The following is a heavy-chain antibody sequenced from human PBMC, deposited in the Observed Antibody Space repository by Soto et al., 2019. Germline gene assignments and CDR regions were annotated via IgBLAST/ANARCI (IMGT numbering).Heavy chain of an antibody. J-gene: IGHJ6*02. V-gene: IGHV3-30-3*01. Sequence: TGGSRRLSCAASGFTFSSYAMHWVRQAPGKGLEWVAVISYDGSNKYYADPVKGRFTISRDNSKNTLYLQMNSLRAEDTAVYYCARSRLGYCSSTSCYYYYGMDVWGQGTTVTVSS. CDR3: ARSRLGYCSSTSCYYYYGMDV. CDR2: ISYDGSNK. CDR1: GFTFSSYA. D-gene: IGHD2-2*01.